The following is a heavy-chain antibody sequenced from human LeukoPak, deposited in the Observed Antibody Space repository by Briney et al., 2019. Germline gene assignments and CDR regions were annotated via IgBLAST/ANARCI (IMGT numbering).Heavy chain of an antibody. D-gene: IGHD6-13*01. V-gene: IGHV1-69*05. Sequence: KISCKGSGYTFTSYGISWVRQAPGQGLEWMGGIIPIFGTANYAQKFQGRVTITTDESTSTAYMELSSLRSEDTAVYYCAILRAAAATCYLDYWGQGTLVTVSS. CDR2: IIPIFGTA. CDR1: GYTFTSYG. CDR3: AILRAAAATCYLDY. J-gene: IGHJ4*02.